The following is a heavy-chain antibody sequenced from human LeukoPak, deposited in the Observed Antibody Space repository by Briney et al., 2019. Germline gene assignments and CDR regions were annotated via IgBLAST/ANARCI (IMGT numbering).Heavy chain of an antibody. V-gene: IGHV3-23*01. D-gene: IGHD3-10*01. CDR3: AKDLVTGSLDY. J-gene: IGHJ4*02. CDR2: ISGSGGST. CDR1: GFTFSSYA. Sequence: GGSLRLSCAASGFTFSSYAMSWVRQAPGKGLEWVSAISGSGGSTYSADSVRGRFTISRDNSKNTLYLQMNSLRAEDTAIYYCAKDLVTGSLDYWGQGTLVTVSS.